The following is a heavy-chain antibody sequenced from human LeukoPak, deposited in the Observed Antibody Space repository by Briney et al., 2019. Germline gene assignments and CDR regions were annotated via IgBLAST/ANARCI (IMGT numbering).Heavy chain of an antibody. Sequence: GGSLRLSCAASGFTFSSYSMNWVRQAPGKGLEWVSSISSSSSYIYYADSVKGRFTISRDNAKNSLYLQMNSLRAEDTAVYYCARGQWELLSYYYMDVWGKGTTVTVSS. CDR3: ARGQWELLSYYYMDV. V-gene: IGHV3-21*01. CDR1: GFTFSSYS. D-gene: IGHD1-26*01. CDR2: ISSSSSYI. J-gene: IGHJ6*03.